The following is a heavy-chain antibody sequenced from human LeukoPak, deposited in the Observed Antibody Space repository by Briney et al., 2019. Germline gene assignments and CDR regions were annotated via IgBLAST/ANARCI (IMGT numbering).Heavy chain of an antibody. CDR2: ISGSGGNT. V-gene: IGHV3-23*01. CDR3: ARVGKAAGYMDV. Sequence: PGGSLRLSCAASGFTFSSYAMSWVRQAPGKGLEWVSSISGSGGNTYYADSVKGRFTISRDNSKNTLYLQMNSLGAEDTAVYYCARVGKAAGYMDVWGKGTTVTISS. D-gene: IGHD6-13*01. J-gene: IGHJ6*03. CDR1: GFTFSSYA.